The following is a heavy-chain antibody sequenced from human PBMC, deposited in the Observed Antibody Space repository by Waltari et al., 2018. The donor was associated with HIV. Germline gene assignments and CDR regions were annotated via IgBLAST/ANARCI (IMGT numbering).Heavy chain of an antibody. CDR3: ARGLRFLKVRGMDV. D-gene: IGHD3-3*01. J-gene: IGHJ6*02. CDR1: GYTFTSYD. Sequence: QVQLVQSGAEVKKPGASVKVSCKASGYTFTSYDLNWVRQATGQGLEWMGWMNPNSGNTGYAQKFQGRVTMTRNTSISTAYMELSSLRSEDTAVYYCARGLRFLKVRGMDVWGQGTTVTVSS. CDR2: MNPNSGNT. V-gene: IGHV1-8*01.